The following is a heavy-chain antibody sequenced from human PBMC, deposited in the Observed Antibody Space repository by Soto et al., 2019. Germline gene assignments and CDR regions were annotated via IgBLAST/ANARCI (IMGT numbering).Heavy chain of an antibody. J-gene: IGHJ5*02. Sequence: GGSLRLSCAASGFTFSSYSMNWVRQAPGKGLEWVSYISSSSSTIYYADSVKGRFTISRDNAKNSLYLQMNSLRDEDTAVYYCARTRGSGPNAAIWFDPWGQGTLVTVSS. CDR3: ARTRGSGPNAAIWFDP. CDR2: ISSSSSTI. D-gene: IGHD3-10*01. V-gene: IGHV3-48*02. CDR1: GFTFSSYS.